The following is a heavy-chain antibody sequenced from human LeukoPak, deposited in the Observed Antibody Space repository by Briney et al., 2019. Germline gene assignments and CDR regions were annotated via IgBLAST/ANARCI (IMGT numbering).Heavy chain of an antibody. V-gene: IGHV1-46*01. CDR1: GYTFTSYY. Sequence: GASVTVSCKASGYTFTSYYMHWVRQAPGQGLEWMRIINPSGGSTSYAQKFQGRVTMTRDMSTSTVYMELSSLRSEDTAVYYCARRMGALDYWGQGTLVTVSS. CDR3: ARRMGALDY. D-gene: IGHD1-26*01. J-gene: IGHJ4*02. CDR2: INPSGGST.